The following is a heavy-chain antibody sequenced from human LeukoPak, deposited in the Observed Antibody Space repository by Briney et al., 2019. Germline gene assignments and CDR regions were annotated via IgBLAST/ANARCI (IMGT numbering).Heavy chain of an antibody. J-gene: IGHJ2*01. CDR3: ARDPRKDWYFDL. CDR1: GGSISSYY. D-gene: IGHD1-14*01. CDR2: IYYSGST. V-gene: IGHV4-59*01. Sequence: KSSETLSLTCTVSGGSISSYYWSWIRQPPGKGLEWFGYIYYSGSTNYNPSLKSRVTISVDTSKNQFSLKLSSVTAADTAVYYCARDPRKDWYFDLWGRGTLVTVSS.